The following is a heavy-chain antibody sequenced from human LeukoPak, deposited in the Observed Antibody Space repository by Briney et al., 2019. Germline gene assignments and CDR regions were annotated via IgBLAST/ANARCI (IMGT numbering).Heavy chain of an antibody. D-gene: IGHD6-13*01. J-gene: IGHJ4*02. CDR2: ITGSSDI. CDR1: GFIFSSFT. Sequence: GGSLRLSCAASGFIFSSFTMNWVRQAPGKGLEWLSSITGSSDIYYADSLKGRITISRDNTKNSLYLQMNSLRAEDTAVYYCAREAGSTWHPVDYWGQGTLVTVSS. V-gene: IGHV3-21*01. CDR3: AREAGSTWHPVDY.